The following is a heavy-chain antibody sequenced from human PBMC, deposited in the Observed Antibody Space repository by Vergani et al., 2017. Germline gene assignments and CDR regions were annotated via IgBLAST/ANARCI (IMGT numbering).Heavy chain of an antibody. CDR3: ARSDYYDSRGGFDY. CDR2: IYYSGST. V-gene: IGHV4-59*01. CDR1: GGSISSYY. Sequence: QVQLQESGPGLVKPSETLSLTCTVSGGSISSYYWSWIRQPPGKGLEWIGYIYYSGSTNYNPSLKSRVTISVDTSKNQFSLKLSSVTAADTAVYYCARSDYYDSRGGFDYWGQGTLVTVSS. J-gene: IGHJ4*02. D-gene: IGHD3-22*01.